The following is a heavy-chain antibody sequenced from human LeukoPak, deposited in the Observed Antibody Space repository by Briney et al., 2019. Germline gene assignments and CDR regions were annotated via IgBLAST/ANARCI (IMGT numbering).Heavy chain of an antibody. CDR1: GFTFSSYS. V-gene: IGHV3-21*01. J-gene: IGHJ4*02. D-gene: IGHD3-10*01. CDR3: ARVVMVRGADY. Sequence: GGSLRLSCAASGFTFSSYSVNWVRQAPGKGLEWVSSISSSSSYIYYADSVKGRFTISRDNAKNSLYLQMNSLRAEDTAVYYCARVVMVRGADYWGQGTLVTVSS. CDR2: ISSSSSYI.